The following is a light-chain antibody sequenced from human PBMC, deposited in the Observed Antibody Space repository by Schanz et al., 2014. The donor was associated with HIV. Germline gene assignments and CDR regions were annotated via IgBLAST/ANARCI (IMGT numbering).Light chain of an antibody. Sequence: DIQMTQSPSSLSASVGDRVTITCQASQDISNFLNWYQQKPGKAPKLLIFGASSLQSGVPSRFSGRKSGTEFTLTISSLQPGDFATYYCQHYDSYSHTFGQGTKLEIK. CDR2: GAS. V-gene: IGKV1-39*01. CDR1: QDISNF. CDR3: QHYDSYSHT. J-gene: IGKJ2*01.